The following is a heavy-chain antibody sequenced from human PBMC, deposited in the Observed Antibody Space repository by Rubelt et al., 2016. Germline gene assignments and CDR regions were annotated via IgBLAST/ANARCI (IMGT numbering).Heavy chain of an antibody. V-gene: IGHV1-18*01. CDR3: AGEDSTTVTLDY. D-gene: IGHD4-17*01. Sequence: QVQLVQSGAEVKKPGASVKVSCKASGYTFTSYGISWVRQAPGQGLEWMGWISAYNGNTNYAQKLQGRVTMTTDTSTSAASMERRSLRSDDTALYYCAGEDSTTVTLDYWGQGTLVTISS. CDR2: ISAYNGNT. CDR1: GYTFTSYG. J-gene: IGHJ4*02.